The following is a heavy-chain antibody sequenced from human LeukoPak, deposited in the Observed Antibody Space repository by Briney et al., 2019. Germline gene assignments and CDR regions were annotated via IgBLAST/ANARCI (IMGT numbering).Heavy chain of an antibody. Sequence: SETLSLSCTVSGYSISSGYYGGWMRQPPGKGLEWIGSIDHSGSAYYNPSLKSRVTIPVDTSKNPFSLKLSSVTAADTAVYYCARGRTGYQLLPTKKYDYSHYMDVWGKGTTVTVSS. D-gene: IGHD2-2*01. CDR2: IDHSGSA. CDR3: ARGRTGYQLLPTKKYDYSHYMDV. J-gene: IGHJ6*03. CDR1: GYSISSGYY. V-gene: IGHV4-38-2*02.